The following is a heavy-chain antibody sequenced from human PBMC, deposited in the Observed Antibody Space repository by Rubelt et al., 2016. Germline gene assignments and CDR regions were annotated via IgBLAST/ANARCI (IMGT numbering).Heavy chain of an antibody. V-gene: IGHV3-30*03. CDR2: ISYDGSNK. CDR3: ARGGYYSTQSFDY. Sequence: GKGLEWVAVISYDGSNKYYADSVQGRFTISRDNSKNTLYLQMNSLRAEDTAVYYCARGGYYSTQSFDYWGQGTLVTVSS. J-gene: IGHJ4*02. D-gene: IGHD3-22*01.